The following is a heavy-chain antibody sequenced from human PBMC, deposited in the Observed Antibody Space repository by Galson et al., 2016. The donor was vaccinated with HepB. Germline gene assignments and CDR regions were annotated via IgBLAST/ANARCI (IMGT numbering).Heavy chain of an antibody. D-gene: IGHD2-2*01. CDR1: GFAFSNYY. V-gene: IGHV3-11*01. J-gene: IGHJ4*02. Sequence: SLSLSCAASGFAFSNYYMSWIRQAPGKGLEWISYISSIGGSIHCADSVEGRFTISRDNAKNSLYLQMYSLRAEDTAVYYCARSVGRGPAAHFDFWGQGTLVTVSS. CDR2: ISSIGGSI. CDR3: ARSVGRGPAAHFDF.